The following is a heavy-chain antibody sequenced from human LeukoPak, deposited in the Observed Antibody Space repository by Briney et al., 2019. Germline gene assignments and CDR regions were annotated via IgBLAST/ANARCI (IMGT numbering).Heavy chain of an antibody. V-gene: IGHV4-4*07. J-gene: IGHJ4*02. CDR2: IYTSGST. CDR1: GGSISSYY. CDR3: ARELSWFGELEVNFDY. Sequence: SEILSLTCTVSGGSISSYYWSWIRQPAGKGLAWIGRIYTSGSTNYNPSLKSRVTMSVDTSKNQFSLKLSSVTAADTAVYYCARELSWFGELEVNFDYWGQGTLVTVSS. D-gene: IGHD3-10*01.